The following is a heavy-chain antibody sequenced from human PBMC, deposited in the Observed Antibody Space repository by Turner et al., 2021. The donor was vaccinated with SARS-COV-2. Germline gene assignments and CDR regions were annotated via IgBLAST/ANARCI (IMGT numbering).Heavy chain of an antibody. Sequence: QGQLQESDPGLVKPSGTRSHTCAVSGVSITSHTWWPWVRRPPGKGLEWIGELYHRGRTNYRPSLGNRVTMSVDKSKSHFSLKLTSVTAADTAIYYCATQGAIGYRYASWGQGILVTVS. CDR3: ATQGAIGYRYAS. J-gene: IGHJ4*02. CDR1: GVSITSHTW. D-gene: IGHD5-18*01. V-gene: IGHV4-4*02. CDR2: LYHRGRT.